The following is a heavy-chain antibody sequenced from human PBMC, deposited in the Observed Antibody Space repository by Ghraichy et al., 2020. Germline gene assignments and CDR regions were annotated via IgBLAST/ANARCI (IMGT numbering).Heavy chain of an antibody. CDR1: GFTFGDDN. CDR3: ARASRVVRFYYYDGMDV. Sequence: GGSLRLSCVGSGFTFGDDNLNWVRQSQGKGLEWISYISTSSRRIFYADSVKGRFTISRDNAQNSLFLQMRSLRDEDTAVYYCARASRVVRFYYYDGMDVWGQGTTVTVSS. CDR2: ISTSSRRI. J-gene: IGHJ6*02. V-gene: IGHV3-48*02. D-gene: IGHD4-23*01.